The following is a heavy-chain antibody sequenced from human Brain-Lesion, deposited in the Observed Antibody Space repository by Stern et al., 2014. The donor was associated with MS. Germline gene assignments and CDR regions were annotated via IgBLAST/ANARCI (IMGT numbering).Heavy chain of an antibody. Sequence: QLVQSGGGVVQPGRSLRLSCAASGFTFSYHAMHWVRQAPGKGLERVALISYDGSDKNDADSVKGRFTISRDNSRNTLYLQMNSLRVDDTAVYYCARGGAVTTSDYYLDYWGQGILVTVSS. V-gene: IGHV3-30*01. CDR2: ISYDGSDK. D-gene: IGHD4-17*01. CDR1: GFTFSYHA. J-gene: IGHJ4*02. CDR3: ARGGAVTTSDYYLDY.